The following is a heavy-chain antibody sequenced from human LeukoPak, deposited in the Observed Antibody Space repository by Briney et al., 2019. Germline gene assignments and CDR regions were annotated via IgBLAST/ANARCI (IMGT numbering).Heavy chain of an antibody. J-gene: IGHJ3*02. V-gene: IGHV5-51*01. D-gene: IGHD1-1*01. Sequence: GESLKISCKGSGYSFTSYWIGWVRQMPGKGLEWMGVIYPGDSDTRYSPSFQGQVTVSADKPINTAYLQWSSLKASDTAMYYCVTGTGRAFDIWGQGTMVTVSS. CDR2: IYPGDSDT. CDR1: GYSFTSYW. CDR3: VTGTGRAFDI.